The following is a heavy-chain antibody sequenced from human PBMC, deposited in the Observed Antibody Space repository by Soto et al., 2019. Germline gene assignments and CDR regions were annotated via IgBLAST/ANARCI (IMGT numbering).Heavy chain of an antibody. J-gene: IGHJ5*02. V-gene: IGHV4-34*01. D-gene: IGHD3-22*01. CDR3: FGWLGSNRLDP. CDR1: GGSFSTYY. Sequence: QVQPQQWGTGLLKPSETLSLTCAVYGGSFSTYYWYWIRQPPGKGLEWIGEINHSGNTQYNPSLKSRVTMSFDPSKNQFSLKLTSVTGADTAVYYCFGWLGSNRLDPWGQGTLVTVSS. CDR2: INHSGNT.